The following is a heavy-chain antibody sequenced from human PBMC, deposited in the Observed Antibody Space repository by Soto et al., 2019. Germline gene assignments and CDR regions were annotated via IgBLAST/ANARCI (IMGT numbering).Heavy chain of an antibody. CDR3: ARESEDSGQVPNHYGVDV. V-gene: IGHV3-30*03. CDR2: ISYDGNNK. CDR1: GFTFSTYG. J-gene: IGHJ6*02. Sequence: SLRLSCARSGFTFSTYGMHWVRQAPGKGLEWVTFISYDGNNKDYADSVKGRFTISRDDAKNTVFLQMNSLRGEDTAVYYCARESEDSGQVPNHYGVDVWGPGSTVTVSS. D-gene: IGHD6-19*01.